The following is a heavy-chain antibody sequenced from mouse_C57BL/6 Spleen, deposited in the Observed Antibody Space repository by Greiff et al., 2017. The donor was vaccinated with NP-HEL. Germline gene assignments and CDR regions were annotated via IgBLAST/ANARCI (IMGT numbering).Heavy chain of an antibody. J-gene: IGHJ3*01. Sequence: VQLQQPGAELVRPGTSVKLSCKASGYTFTSYWMHWVKQRPGQGLEWIGVIDPSDSYTNYNQKFKGKATLTVDTSSSTAYMQLSSLTSEDSAVYYCASLYYDYDARFADWGQGTLVTVSA. D-gene: IGHD2-4*01. CDR1: GYTFTSYW. V-gene: IGHV1-59*01. CDR2: IDPSDSYT. CDR3: ASLYYDYDARFAD.